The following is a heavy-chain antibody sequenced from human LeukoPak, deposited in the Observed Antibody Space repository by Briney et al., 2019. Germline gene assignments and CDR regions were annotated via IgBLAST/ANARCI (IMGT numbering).Heavy chain of an antibody. D-gene: IGHD5-12*01. V-gene: IGHV3-7*03. CDR2: VKKDGSET. CDR3: ARGRYSGTTYYFDY. Sequence: GGSLRLSCAASGFTFSTYWMSWVRQVPGKGLEWVANVKKDGSETYYVDSVKGRFTISRDNARNSLYLQMNSLRAEDTAMYYCARGRYSGTTYYFDYWGQGTLVTVSS. CDR1: GFTFSTYW. J-gene: IGHJ4*02.